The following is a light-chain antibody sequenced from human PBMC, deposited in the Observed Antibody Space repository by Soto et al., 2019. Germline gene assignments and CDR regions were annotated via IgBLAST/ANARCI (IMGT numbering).Light chain of an antibody. CDR1: QSVSSN. V-gene: IGKV3-15*01. J-gene: IGKJ1*01. Sequence: EIVMTQSPATLSVSPGERATLSCRASQSVSSNLAWYQQKPGQAPRLLIYGASTRATGIPARFSGSGSGTEFTFTISSLQSEDFAVYYCQQYNNWWWTFGQGTKVDIK. CDR3: QQYNNWWWT. CDR2: GAS.